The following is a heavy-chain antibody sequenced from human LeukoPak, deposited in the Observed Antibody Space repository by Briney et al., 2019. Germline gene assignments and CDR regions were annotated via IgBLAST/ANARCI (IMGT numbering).Heavy chain of an antibody. CDR3: ARAPLTGIPFDY. CDR1: GYTFTGYY. Sequence: ASVKVSCKASGYTFTGYYMHWVRQAPGQGLEWMGWINPNSGGTNYAQKFQGWVTMTRDTSNSTAYMELSRLRSDDTAVYYCARAPLTGIPFDYWGQGTLVTVSS. CDR2: INPNSGGT. J-gene: IGHJ4*02. D-gene: IGHD7-27*01. V-gene: IGHV1-2*04.